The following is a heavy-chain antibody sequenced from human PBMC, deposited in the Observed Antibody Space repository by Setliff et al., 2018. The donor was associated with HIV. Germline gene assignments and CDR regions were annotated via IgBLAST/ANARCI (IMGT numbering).Heavy chain of an antibody. D-gene: IGHD2-2*01. V-gene: IGHV1-2*06. CDR1: GYTFTDYY. CDR2: INPNSGGT. CDR3: ASDIAVIPAASQVGGFDI. Sequence: ASVNVSCKASGYTFTDYYIHWVRQAPGQGLEWMGRINPNSGGTNYAQKFQGRVTITRDTSISTTYMELSRLTSDDTAVYYCASDIAVIPAASQVGGFDIWGQGTMVTVSS. J-gene: IGHJ3*02.